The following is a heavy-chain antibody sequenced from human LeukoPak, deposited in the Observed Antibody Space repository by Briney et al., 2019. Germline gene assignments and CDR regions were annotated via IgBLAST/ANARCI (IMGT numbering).Heavy chain of an antibody. Sequence: SETLSLTCAVYGGSFSGYYWSWIRQPPGKGLEWIGEINHSGSTNYNPSLKSRVTISVDTSKNQFSLKLSSVTAADTAVYYCARENRTVTTYFFDYWGQGTLVTVSS. CDR2: INHSGST. D-gene: IGHD4-17*01. J-gene: IGHJ4*02. CDR1: GGSFSGYY. V-gene: IGHV4-34*01. CDR3: ARENRTVTTYFFDY.